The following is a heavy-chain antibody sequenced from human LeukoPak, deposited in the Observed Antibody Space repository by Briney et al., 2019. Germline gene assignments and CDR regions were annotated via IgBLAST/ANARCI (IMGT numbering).Heavy chain of an antibody. D-gene: IGHD4-17*01. Sequence: SQTLSLTCAVSGGSISSGGYSWSWIRQPPGKGLEWIGYIYHSGSTYYNPSLKSRVTISVDTSKNQFSLKLSSVTAADTAVYYCARDRGIYDDYGFDYWGQGTLVTVSS. CDR3: ARDRGIYDDYGFDY. CDR2: IYHSGST. V-gene: IGHV4-30-2*01. J-gene: IGHJ4*02. CDR1: GGSISSGGYS.